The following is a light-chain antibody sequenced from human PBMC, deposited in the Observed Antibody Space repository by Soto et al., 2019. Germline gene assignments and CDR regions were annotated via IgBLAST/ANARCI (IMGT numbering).Light chain of an antibody. CDR3: QQYNSFWT. V-gene: IGKV1-5*01. J-gene: IGKJ1*01. Sequence: DIQMTQSPSTLSASVGDRVTITCRASQSISTWLAWYQQKPGKAPKLLIYDAFYLERGVPSRFSGSGSGTEFTLTISSLQPDDLATYYCQQYNSFWTFGLGTKVEI. CDR2: DAF. CDR1: QSISTW.